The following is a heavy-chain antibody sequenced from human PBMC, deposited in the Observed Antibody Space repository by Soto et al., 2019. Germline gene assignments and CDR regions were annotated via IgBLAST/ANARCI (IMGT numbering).Heavy chain of an antibody. V-gene: IGHV3-21*01. CDR2: ISGSSSYI. Sequence: VQLVESGGGLVQPGGSLRLSCAASGFSFSAYTINWVRQAPGKGLEWVSSISGSSSYIYYADSVKGRFTISRDNAKNSLYLQMNSLRAEDTAVYYCARIRVVPAALADYYYYMDVWGKGTTVTVSS. J-gene: IGHJ6*03. CDR3: ARIRVVPAALADYYYYMDV. D-gene: IGHD2-2*01. CDR1: GFSFSAYT.